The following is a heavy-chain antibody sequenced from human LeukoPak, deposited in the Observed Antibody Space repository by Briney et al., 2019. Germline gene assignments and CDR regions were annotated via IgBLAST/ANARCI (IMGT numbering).Heavy chain of an antibody. CDR2: IYYSGST. CDR1: GVSISSYY. J-gene: IGHJ4*02. D-gene: IGHD3-16*01. CDR3: ARGGSYFDY. Sequence: SETLSLTCTVSGVSISSYYWSWLRQPPGKGLEWIGYIYYSGSTNYNPSLKSRVTISVDTSKNQFSLKLSSVTAADTAVYYCARGGSYFDYWGQGTLVTVSS. V-gene: IGHV4-59*01.